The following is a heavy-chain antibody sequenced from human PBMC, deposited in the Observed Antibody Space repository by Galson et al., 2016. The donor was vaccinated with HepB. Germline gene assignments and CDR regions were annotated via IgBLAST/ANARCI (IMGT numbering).Heavy chain of an antibody. CDR1: GDSIRSSRYYY. Sequence: TLSLTCTVSGDSIRSSRYYYWSWIRQPVGKGLEWIGLIYSSGSTNYNPPLKSRVTISLDTPKNQFSLNLSSVTAADTAVYYCARELGSWGQGTLVTVSS. J-gene: IGHJ5*02. CDR2: IYSSGST. D-gene: IGHD3-16*01. CDR3: ARELGS. V-gene: IGHV4-61*02.